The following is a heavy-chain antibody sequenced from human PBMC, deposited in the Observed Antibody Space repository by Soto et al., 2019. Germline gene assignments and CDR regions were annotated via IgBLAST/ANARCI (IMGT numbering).Heavy chain of an antibody. CDR2: ISDNGGKT. J-gene: IGHJ4*01. D-gene: IGHD2-8*01. CDR1: GFTFSSYW. CDR3: AKLGFVLMELYYFHQ. V-gene: IGHV3-23*01. Sequence: HPVGSLRLSCAASGFTFSSYWMEWVRQAPGEGLEWVSNISDNGGKTKYAESVKGRFSISRDNSKNTVHLQLDSLRAEDTAVYFCAKLGFVLMELYYFHQWGHGTLVTVSS.